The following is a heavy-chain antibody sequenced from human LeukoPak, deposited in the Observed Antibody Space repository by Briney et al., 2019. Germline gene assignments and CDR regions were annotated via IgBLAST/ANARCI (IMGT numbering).Heavy chain of an antibody. CDR2: IYYSGST. V-gene: IGHV4-59*11. D-gene: IGHD3-10*01. CDR1: GGSISSHY. CDR3: AKDLGSGMRYFDL. J-gene: IGHJ2*01. Sequence: PSETLSLTCTVPGGSISSHYWNWNRQPPGKGLEWIGYIYYSGSTNYNPSLKSRVSISVDTSKNQFSLKLSSVTAADTAVYYCAKDLGSGMRYFDLWGRGTLVTVSS.